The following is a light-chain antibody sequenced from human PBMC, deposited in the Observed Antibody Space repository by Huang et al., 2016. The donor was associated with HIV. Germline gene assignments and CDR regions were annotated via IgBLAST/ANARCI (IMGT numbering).Light chain of an antibody. CDR3: QQCDNLPFT. Sequence: DIQMTQSPSSLSASEGDRVTITCQASQDISNCLNWYQQKPGKAPKLLIYDASNLETGVPSRLSGSGSGTYFTFTINSLQPEDFAAYYCQQCDNLPFTFGPGTKVDIK. J-gene: IGKJ3*01. V-gene: IGKV1-33*01. CDR1: QDISNC. CDR2: DAS.